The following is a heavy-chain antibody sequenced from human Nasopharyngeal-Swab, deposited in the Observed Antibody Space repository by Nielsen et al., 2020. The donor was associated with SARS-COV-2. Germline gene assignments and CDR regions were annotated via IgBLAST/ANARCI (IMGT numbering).Heavy chain of an antibody. J-gene: IGHJ6*03. CDR2: IYYRGST. Sequence: GKGLEWIGSIYYRGSTYYNPSLKSRVTISVDTSKNQFSLKLSSVTAADTAVYYCAGGAGYYYYYMDVWGKGTTVTVSS. D-gene: IGHD1-26*01. CDR3: AGGAGYYYYYMDV. V-gene: IGHV4-39*01.